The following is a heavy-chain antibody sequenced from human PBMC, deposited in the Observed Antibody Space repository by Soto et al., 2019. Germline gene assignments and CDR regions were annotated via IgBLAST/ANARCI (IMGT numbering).Heavy chain of an antibody. J-gene: IGHJ3*02. Sequence: SETLSLTCTVSGGSISSYYWSWIRQPPGKGLEWIGYIYYSGSTNYNPSLKSRVTISVDTSKNQFSLKLSSVTAADTAVYYCAREFWRLRDGYIGGAFDIWGQGTMVTVSS. V-gene: IGHV4-59*01. D-gene: IGHD5-12*01. CDR3: AREFWRLRDGYIGGAFDI. CDR2: IYYSGST. CDR1: GGSISSYY.